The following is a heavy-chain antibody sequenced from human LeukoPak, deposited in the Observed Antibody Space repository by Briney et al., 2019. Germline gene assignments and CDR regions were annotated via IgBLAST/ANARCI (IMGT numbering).Heavy chain of an antibody. CDR1: GGSISSYY. J-gene: IGHJ4*02. D-gene: IGHD5-12*01. CDR2: IYYSGST. Sequence: SETLSLTCTVSGGSISSYYWSWIRQPPGKGLEGIGYIYYSGSTNYNPSLKSRVTISVDTSKNQFSLKLSSVTAADTAVYYCARQGGYSGYDIDYWGQGTLVTVSS. CDR3: ARQGGYSGYDIDY. V-gene: IGHV4-59*08.